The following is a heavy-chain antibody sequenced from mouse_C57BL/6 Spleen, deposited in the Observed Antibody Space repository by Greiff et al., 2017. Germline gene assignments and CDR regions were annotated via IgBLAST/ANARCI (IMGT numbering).Heavy chain of an antibody. D-gene: IGHD2-4*01. V-gene: IGHV1-55*01. CDR2: IYPGSGST. CDR1: GYTFTSYW. Sequence: QVQLKQPGAELVKPGASVKMSCKASGYTFTSYWITWVKQRPGQGLEWIGDIYPGSGSTNYNEKFKSKATLTVDTSSSTAYMQLSSLTSEDSAVYYCARSSYYDYDGYAMDYWGQGTSVTVSS. CDR3: ARSSYYDYDGYAMDY. J-gene: IGHJ4*01.